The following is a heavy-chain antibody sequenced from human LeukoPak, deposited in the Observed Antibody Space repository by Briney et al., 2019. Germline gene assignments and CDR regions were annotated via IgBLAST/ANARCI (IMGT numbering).Heavy chain of an antibody. CDR1: GGSFSGYY. CDR3: ARGVGAAAGLPPFDY. V-gene: IGHV4-34*01. Sequence: SETLSLTCAVYGGSFSGYYWSWTRQPPGKGLEWIGEIKHSGSTNYNPSLKSRVTISVDTSEKQFSLKLSSVTAADTAVYYCARGVGAAAGLPPFDYWGQGTLVTVSS. J-gene: IGHJ4*02. D-gene: IGHD6-13*01. CDR2: IKHSGST.